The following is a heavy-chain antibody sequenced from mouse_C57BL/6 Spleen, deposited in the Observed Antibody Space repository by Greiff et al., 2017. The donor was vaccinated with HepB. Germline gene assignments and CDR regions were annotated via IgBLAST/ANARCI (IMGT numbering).Heavy chain of an antibody. V-gene: IGHV1-81*01. Sequence: QVQLKQSGAELARPGASVKLSCKASGYTFTSYGISWVKQRTGQGLEWIGEIYPRSGNTYYNEKFKGKATLTADKSSSTAYMELRSLTSEDSAVYFCAYGYDAGFAYWGQGTLVTVSA. CDR3: AYGYDAGFAY. CDR1: GYTFTSYG. J-gene: IGHJ3*01. CDR2: IYPRSGNT. D-gene: IGHD2-2*01.